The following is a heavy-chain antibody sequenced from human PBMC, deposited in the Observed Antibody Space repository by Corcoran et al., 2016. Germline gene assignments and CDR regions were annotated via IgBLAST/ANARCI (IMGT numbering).Heavy chain of an antibody. CDR3: ARGHIVGPTFYFDH. J-gene: IGHJ4*02. Sequence: QVQLVQSGAEVKKPGASVKVSCKASGYTFTGYYIHWVRQAPGQELEWMGWINPNSAGTNYAPKFQGWVTMTRDTSISTAYMELRRLKSADTAVYYCARGHIVGPTFYFDHWGQGTPVTVSS. CDR1: GYTFTGYY. D-gene: IGHD1-26*01. V-gene: IGHV1-2*04. CDR2: INPNSAGT.